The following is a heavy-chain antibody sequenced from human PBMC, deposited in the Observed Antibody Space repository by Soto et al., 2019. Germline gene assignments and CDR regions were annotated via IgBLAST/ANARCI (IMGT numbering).Heavy chain of an antibody. CDR2: LNTHGGGT. CDR3: ARGFRHGGSPRSGGFDY. J-gene: IGHJ4*02. CDR1: GYVLTDYY. Sequence: QVQLVQSGAEVKKPGASVEVSCQASGYVLTDYYMYGVRQAPGQGPEWMGMLNTHGGGTWYAQKFQGRVTMTRDTSTSTVFMELNSLKSEDTAVYYCARGFRHGGSPRSGGFDYWGQGTQVTVSS. D-gene: IGHD2-15*01. V-gene: IGHV1-46*01.